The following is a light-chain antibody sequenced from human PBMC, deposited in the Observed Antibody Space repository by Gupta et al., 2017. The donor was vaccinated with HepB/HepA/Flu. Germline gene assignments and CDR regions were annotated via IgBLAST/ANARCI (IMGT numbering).Light chain of an antibody. V-gene: IGKV1-5*03. J-gene: IGKJ1*01. CDR3: QQYKGYSRV. Sequence: DIQLTQSPSTLSASVGDRVTITCRASQSVGSWLAWFQQKPGKAPNLLIYKASSLKSGVPSRFSGSGSGTEFTLTISSLQPDDFATYYCQQYKGYSRVFGQGTKVEIK. CDR2: KAS. CDR1: QSVGSW.